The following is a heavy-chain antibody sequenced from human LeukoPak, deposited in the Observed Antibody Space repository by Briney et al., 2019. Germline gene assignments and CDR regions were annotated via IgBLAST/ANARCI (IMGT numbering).Heavy chain of an antibody. J-gene: IGHJ4*02. CDR3: ARDRVGATRRAELAFDY. V-gene: IGHV1-46*01. CDR2: INPSGGST. CDR1: GYTFTSYY. D-gene: IGHD1-26*01. Sequence: ASVKVSCKASGYTFTSYYMHWVRQAPGQGLEWMRIINPSGGSTSYAQKFQGRVTMTRDTSTSTVYMELSSLRSEDTAVYYCARDRVGATRRAELAFDYWGQGTLVTVSS.